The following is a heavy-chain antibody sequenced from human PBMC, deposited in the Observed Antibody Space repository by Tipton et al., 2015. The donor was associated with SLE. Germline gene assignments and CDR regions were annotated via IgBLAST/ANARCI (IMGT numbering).Heavy chain of an antibody. J-gene: IGHJ3*02. V-gene: IGHV3-33*01. CDR3: ASQLTILDSFDI. D-gene: IGHD1-1*01. CDR2: IWYDGSNK. Sequence: SLRLSCAASGFTFSSYGMHWVRQAPGKGLEWVAVIWYDGSNKYYADSVKGRFTISRDNSKNTLYLQMNSLRAVDTAVYYCASQLTILDSFDIWGQGTMVTVSS. CDR1: GFTFSSYG.